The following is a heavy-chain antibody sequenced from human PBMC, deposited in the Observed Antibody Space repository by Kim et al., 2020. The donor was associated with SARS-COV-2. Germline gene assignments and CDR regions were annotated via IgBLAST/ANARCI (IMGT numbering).Heavy chain of an antibody. D-gene: IGHD2-15*01. CDR2: INTGGGTT. V-gene: IGHV3-23*01. J-gene: IGHJ4*02. Sequence: GGSLRLSCAASVYTFSSYALNWVRQAPGKGLEWVSTINTGGGTTNYADSVKGRFTISRDNSKNTLYLQMNSLRADDTAVYYCAKLILSSGDYFAYWGQGTLVTVSS. CDR3: AKLILSSGDYFAY. CDR1: VYTFSSYA.